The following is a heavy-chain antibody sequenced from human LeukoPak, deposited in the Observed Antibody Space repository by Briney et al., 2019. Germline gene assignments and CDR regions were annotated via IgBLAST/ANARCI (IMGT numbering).Heavy chain of an antibody. CDR2: INPNSGGT. CDR3: ARGRIAAAGTGNDAFDI. CDR1: GYTFTSYG. D-gene: IGHD6-13*01. V-gene: IGHV1-2*02. J-gene: IGHJ3*02. Sequence: ASVEVSCKASGYTFTSYGISWVRQAPGQGLEWMGWINPNSGGTNYAQKFQGRVTMTRDTSISTAYMELSRLRSDDTAVYYCARGRIAAAGTGNDAFDIWGQGTMVTVSS.